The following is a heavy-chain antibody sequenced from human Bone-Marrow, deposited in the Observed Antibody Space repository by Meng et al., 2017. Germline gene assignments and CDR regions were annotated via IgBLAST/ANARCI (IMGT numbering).Heavy chain of an antibody. CDR1: GGAVDCDGDY. J-gene: IGHJ5*02. CDR2: IYYTENI. Sequence: PGPVKPSRGRSLPASVSGGAVDCDGDYGRWNRSHPGKSLEWMEYIYYTENISYNPSLKSSANISLDKCKNPFALKMNSLTVADTAVYYCARGRASCSSGGCSLGWFDPWGQGTLVTVSS. D-gene: IGHD2-15*01. V-gene: IGHV4-31*01. CDR3: ARGRASCSSGGCSLGWFDP.